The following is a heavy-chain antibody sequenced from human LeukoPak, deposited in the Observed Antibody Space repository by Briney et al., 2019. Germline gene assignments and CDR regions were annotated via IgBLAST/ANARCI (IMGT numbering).Heavy chain of an antibody. J-gene: IGHJ4*02. CDR1: GFTFSSYG. Sequence: QPGGSLGLSCTASGFTFSSYGMHWVRQAPGKGLEWVAVIWYDGSNKYYADSVKGRFTISRDNSKNTLYLQMNSLRAEDTAVYYCARGGDCSGGSCYELDDYWGQGTLVTVSS. V-gene: IGHV3-33*01. CDR2: IWYDGSNK. D-gene: IGHD2-15*01. CDR3: ARGGDCSGGSCYELDDY.